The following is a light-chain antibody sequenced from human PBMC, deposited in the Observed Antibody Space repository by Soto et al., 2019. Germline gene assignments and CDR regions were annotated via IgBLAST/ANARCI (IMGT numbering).Light chain of an antibody. CDR3: QKYINWPRT. J-gene: IGKJ1*01. V-gene: IGKV3-15*01. CDR2: GAS. CDR1: QSVSSN. Sequence: EIVMTQSPATLSVSPGERATLSCRASQSVSSNLAWYQQKPGQAPRLLIFGASTRDPGIPARFSGSGSGTEFTLTISSLQSEDFAVYYCQKYINWPRTFGQGTKVEIK.